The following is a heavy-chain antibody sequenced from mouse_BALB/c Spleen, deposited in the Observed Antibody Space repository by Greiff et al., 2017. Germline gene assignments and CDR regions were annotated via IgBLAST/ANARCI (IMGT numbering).Heavy chain of an antibody. J-gene: IGHJ1*01. CDR2: ISYSGST. Sequence: EVKLVESGPGLVKPSQSLSLTCTVTGYSITSDYAWNWIRQFPGNKLEWMGYISYSGSTSYNPSLKSRISITRDTSKNQFFLQLNSVTTEDTATYYCARHRYGSSYGYFDVWGAGTTVTVSS. CDR3: ARHRYGSSYGYFDV. CDR1: GYSITSDYA. V-gene: IGHV3-2*02. D-gene: IGHD1-1*01.